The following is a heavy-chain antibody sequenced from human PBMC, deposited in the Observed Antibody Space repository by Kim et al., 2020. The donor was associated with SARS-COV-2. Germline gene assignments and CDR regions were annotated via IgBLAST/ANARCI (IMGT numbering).Heavy chain of an antibody. CDR1: GYTFTGYY. Sequence: ASVKVSCKASGYTFTGYYMHWVRQAPGQGLEWMGRINPNSGGTNYAQKFQGRVTMTRGTSISTAYMELSRLRSDDTAVYYCARDGITYYDILTGYHSPDYYYYYGMDVWGQGTTVTVSS. V-gene: IGHV1-2*06. J-gene: IGHJ6*02. CDR3: ARDGITYYDILTGYHSPDYYYYYGMDV. D-gene: IGHD3-9*01. CDR2: INPNSGGT.